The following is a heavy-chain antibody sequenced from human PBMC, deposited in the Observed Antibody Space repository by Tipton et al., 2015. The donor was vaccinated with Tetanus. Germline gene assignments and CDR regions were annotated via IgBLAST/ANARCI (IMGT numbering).Heavy chain of an antibody. J-gene: IGHJ4*02. D-gene: IGHD1-26*01. CDR1: GVSISSSTYF. V-gene: IGHV4-39*07. CDR3: ARGLPREPSYLDY. Sequence: GLVKPSETLSLTCAVSGVSISSSTYFWGWIRQPPGKGLEWIGEINHRGGLSYSPSLKSRVTISVDTSKSQFSLSLTSVTAADTAVYFCARGLPREPSYLDYWGQGKQVTVSS. CDR2: INHRGGL.